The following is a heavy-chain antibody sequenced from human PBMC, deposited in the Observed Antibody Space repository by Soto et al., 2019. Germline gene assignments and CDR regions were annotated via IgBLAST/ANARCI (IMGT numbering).Heavy chain of an antibody. D-gene: IGHD6-6*01. V-gene: IGHV4-39*01. CDR2: IYYSGST. Sequence: QLQLQESGPGLVKPSETLSLTCTVSGGSISSSSYYWGWIRQPPGKGLEWIGSIYYSGSTYYNPSLKSRVTISVDTSKNQFSMKLSSVTAADTAVYYCARHRTSSSKIYPGWFDPWGQGTLVTVSS. CDR1: GGSISSSSYY. CDR3: ARHRTSSSKIYPGWFDP. J-gene: IGHJ5*02.